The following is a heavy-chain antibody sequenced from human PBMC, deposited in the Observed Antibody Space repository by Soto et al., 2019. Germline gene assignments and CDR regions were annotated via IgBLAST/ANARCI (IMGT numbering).Heavy chain of an antibody. Sequence: QVQLVQSGAEVKKPGSSVKVSCKASGGTFSSYAISWVRQAPGQGLEWMGGIIPIFGTANYAQTFQGRVTITADKSTSTAYMELSSLRSEDTAVYYCARGLGEQQLKNYYYYGMDVWGQGTTVTVSS. V-gene: IGHV1-69*06. CDR2: IIPIFGTA. CDR3: ARGLGEQQLKNYYYYGMDV. D-gene: IGHD6-13*01. J-gene: IGHJ6*02. CDR1: GGTFSSYA.